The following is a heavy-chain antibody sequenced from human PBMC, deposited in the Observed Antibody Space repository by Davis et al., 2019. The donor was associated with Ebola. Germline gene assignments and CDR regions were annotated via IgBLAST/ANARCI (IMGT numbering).Heavy chain of an antibody. Sequence: ASVKVSCNASGYAFMTYDINWVRQATGQGLEWMGWMNPNSGNTGNAAKFQGSVTITRDIFTSTAYLELRSLKFEDTAVYYCARQMVKSTQCSKHICYTAYDEGMDVWGQGTTVTVFS. CDR2: MNPNSGNT. D-gene: IGHD2-8*01. J-gene: IGHJ6*02. CDR3: ARQMVKSTQCSKHICYTAYDEGMDV. V-gene: IGHV1-8*01. CDR1: GYAFMTYD.